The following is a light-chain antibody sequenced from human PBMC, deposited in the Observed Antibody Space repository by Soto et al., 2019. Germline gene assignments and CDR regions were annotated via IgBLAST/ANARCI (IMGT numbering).Light chain of an antibody. CDR3: QKYNSAPWT. CDR1: QGIRNY. Sequence: DIQMSHSPSSLSASVVDRVTITFLESQGIRNYLAWYKQKPGKVTKLLIYAASTLQSGVPSRFSGSGSGTDFTLTISSLQPEDAATYYCQKYNSAPWTFGKGSKVDI. V-gene: IGKV1-27*01. CDR2: AAS. J-gene: IGKJ1*01.